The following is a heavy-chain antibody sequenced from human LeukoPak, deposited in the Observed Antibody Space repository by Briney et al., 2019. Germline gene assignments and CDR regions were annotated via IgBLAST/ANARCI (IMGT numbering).Heavy chain of an antibody. V-gene: IGHV4-59*01. CDR2: IYYSGST. CDR1: GGSISSYY. Sequence: SETLSLTCTVSGGSISSYYWSWIRQPPGKGLEWIGFIYYSGSTNYTPSLKSRVTISVHTSKNQFSLKLSSVTAADPAVYYCARTTEGGYSYDYFYYYYMDVWGKGTTVTISS. CDR3: ARTTEGGYSYDYFYYYYMDV. J-gene: IGHJ6*03. D-gene: IGHD5-18*01.